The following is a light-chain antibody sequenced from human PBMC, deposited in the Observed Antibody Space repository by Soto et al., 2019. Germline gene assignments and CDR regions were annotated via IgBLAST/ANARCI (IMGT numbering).Light chain of an antibody. J-gene: IGKJ4*01. Sequence: EIVLTQSPGTLSLSPGERATLSCRASQSFRGLLAWYQQKPGQAPRLLIYGASTRATGIPARFSGSGSGTEFTLTISSLQSEDFAVYYCQQYNNRPPLTFGGGTKVDI. CDR2: GAS. CDR1: QSFRGL. CDR3: QQYNNRPPLT. V-gene: IGKV3-15*01.